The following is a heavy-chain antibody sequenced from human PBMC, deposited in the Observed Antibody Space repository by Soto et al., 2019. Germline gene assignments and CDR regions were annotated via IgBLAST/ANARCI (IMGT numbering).Heavy chain of an antibody. CDR1: GYSFTSYW. D-gene: IGHD6-13*01. J-gene: IGHJ5*02. V-gene: IGHV5-51*01. CDR3: ARHVPGIAAAGNWFDP. Sequence: SLKISCKGSGYSFTSYWIGWVRQMHGKGLEWMGIIYTGDYDTRYSPSFQSQVTISADKSISTAYLQWSSLKASDTAMFYCARHVPGIAAAGNWFDPWSQGTLVTVSS. CDR2: IYTGDYDT.